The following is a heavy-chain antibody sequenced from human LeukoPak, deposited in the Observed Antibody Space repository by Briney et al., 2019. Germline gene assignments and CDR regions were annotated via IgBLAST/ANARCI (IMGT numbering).Heavy chain of an antibody. V-gene: IGHV4-34*01. CDR1: GGSFSGYY. J-gene: IGHJ3*02. CDR2: INHSGSP. D-gene: IGHD3-10*01. Sequence: SETLSLTCAVYGGSFSGYYWSWIRQPPGKGLEWIGEINHSGSPNYNPSLKSRVTISIDTSKNQFSLKLSPVTAADTAVCYCARDLLDYYGSGSYRPIDAFDIWGQGTMVTVSS. CDR3: ARDLLDYYGSGSYRPIDAFDI.